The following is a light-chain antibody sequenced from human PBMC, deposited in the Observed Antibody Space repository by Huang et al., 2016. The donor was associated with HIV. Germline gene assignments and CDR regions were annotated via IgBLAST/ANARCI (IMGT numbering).Light chain of an antibody. CDR1: QSIDSY. CDR2: DAS. CDR3: QQYHSYPGT. Sequence: DIQMNQSPSTLSASVGDRVTIPFRASQSIDSYLAWYQQKPGKATKLQIYDASSLDSGVPSMFSGSGSGTEFTLTISSLQPDNFATYYCQQYHSYPGTFGQGTKVEIK. V-gene: IGKV1-5*01. J-gene: IGKJ1*01.